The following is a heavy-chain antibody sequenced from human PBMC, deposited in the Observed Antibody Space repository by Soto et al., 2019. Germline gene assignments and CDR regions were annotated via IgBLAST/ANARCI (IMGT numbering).Heavy chain of an antibody. CDR2: MYYTGST. CDR3: ARHVFLQVVVVTDIDYFDY. CDR1: GGSISSSSYY. D-gene: IGHD2-21*02. Sequence: PSETLSLTCTVSGGSISSSSYYWGWIRQSPGKGLEWIASMYYTGSTYYNAPLKSRVSISVDTSKNQFSLKLRSVTAADTAVYYCARHVFLQVVVVTDIDYFDYWGQGTLVTVSS. J-gene: IGHJ4*02. V-gene: IGHV4-39*01.